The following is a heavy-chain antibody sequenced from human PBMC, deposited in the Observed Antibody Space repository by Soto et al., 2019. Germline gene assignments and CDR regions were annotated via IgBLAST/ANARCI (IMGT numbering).Heavy chain of an antibody. Sequence: QVQLVQSGAEVKKPGSSVKVSCKASGGTFSSYTISWVRQAPGQGLEWMGRIIPILGIANYAQKFQGRVTITADKSTSTAYMELSSLRSEDTAVYYCARAQWLRDYFDLWGRGTLVTVSS. CDR2: IIPILGIA. J-gene: IGHJ2*01. CDR3: ARAQWLRDYFDL. D-gene: IGHD6-19*01. CDR1: GGTFSSYT. V-gene: IGHV1-69*02.